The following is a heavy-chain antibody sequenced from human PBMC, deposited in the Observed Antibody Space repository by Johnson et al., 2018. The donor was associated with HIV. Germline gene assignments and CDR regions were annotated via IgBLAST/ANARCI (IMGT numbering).Heavy chain of an antibody. CDR1: GFTFSSYA. V-gene: IGHV3-30-3*01. CDR3: ARDSDSSSWYSNAFDI. J-gene: IGHJ3*02. Sequence: QVQLLESGGGVVQPGRSLRLSCAASGFTFSSYAMHWVRQAPGKGLEWVAVISYDGSNKYYADSVKGRFTISRDNSKNTLYRQMNSLRAEDTAVYYCARDSDSSSWYSNAFDIWGQG. D-gene: IGHD6-13*01. CDR2: ISYDGSNK.